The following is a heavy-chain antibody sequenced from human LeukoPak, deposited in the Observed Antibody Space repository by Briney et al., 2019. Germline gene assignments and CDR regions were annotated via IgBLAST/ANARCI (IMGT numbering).Heavy chain of an antibody. CDR2: ISRNGGST. CDR3: ARGSYSSSWYGDYFDY. D-gene: IGHD6-13*01. Sequence: GGSLRLSCAASGFTFSSYAMHWVRQAPGKGLECVSAISRNGGSTYYADSVKGRFTISRDNSKNTLYLQMGSLRAEDMAVYYCARGSYSSSWYGDYFDYWGQGTLVTFSS. V-gene: IGHV3-64*02. J-gene: IGHJ4*02. CDR1: GFTFSSYA.